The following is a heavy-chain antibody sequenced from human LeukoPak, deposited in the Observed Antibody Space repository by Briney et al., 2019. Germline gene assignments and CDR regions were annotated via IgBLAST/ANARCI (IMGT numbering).Heavy chain of an antibody. Sequence: GASVKVSCKASGGTFSSYAFSWVRQAPGQGLEWMGGIIPIFGTANYAQKFQGRVTITADESTSTAYMELSSLRSEDTAVYYCARADSSTSCYDYWGQGTLVTVSS. CDR2: IIPIFGTA. CDR1: GGTFSSYA. V-gene: IGHV1-69*01. D-gene: IGHD2-2*01. J-gene: IGHJ4*02. CDR3: ARADSSTSCYDY.